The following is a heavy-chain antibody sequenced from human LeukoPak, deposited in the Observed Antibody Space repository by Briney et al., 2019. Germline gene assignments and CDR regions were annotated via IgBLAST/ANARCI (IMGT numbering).Heavy chain of an antibody. V-gene: IGHV3-30*03. D-gene: IGHD3-22*01. CDR2: ISSDGSQS. Sequence: PGGSLRLSCAASGLTFSSYGIHWVRQAPGKGLEWLAIISSDGSQSYFADSVKGRFTISRDNSKNMSYLHINNLRAEDTAVFYCAGYYDSSGYYRSPKDFDYWGQGTLVTVSS. CDR3: AGYYDSSGYYRSPKDFDY. CDR1: GLTFSSYG. J-gene: IGHJ4*02.